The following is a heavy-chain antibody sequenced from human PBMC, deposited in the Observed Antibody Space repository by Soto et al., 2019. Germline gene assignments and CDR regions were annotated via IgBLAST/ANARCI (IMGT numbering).Heavy chain of an antibody. D-gene: IGHD1-26*01. CDR3: TRRGSPNPEVDV. CDR1: GFTFSDST. J-gene: IGHJ6*02. V-gene: IGHV3-73*02. CDR2: IRSKANSYAT. Sequence: EVQLVESGGGLVQPGGSLKLSCAASGFTFSDSTMHWVRQASGKGLEWVGRIRSKANSYATAYAAAVKDRFTISRDDSKNTAYLQMNRLKTEDTAVYYCTRRGSPNPEVDVWGQGTTVTVSS.